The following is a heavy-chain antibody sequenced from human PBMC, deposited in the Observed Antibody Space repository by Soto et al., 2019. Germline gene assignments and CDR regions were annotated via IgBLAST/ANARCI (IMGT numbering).Heavy chain of an antibody. CDR1: GLSFNTYE. J-gene: IGHJ4*02. CDR2: ISTSGSTI. CDR3: AYGGSCDY. D-gene: IGHD1-26*01. V-gene: IGHV3-48*03. Sequence: EVQLVESGGGLVQPGGSLRLSCAASGLSFNTYEMNWVRQAPGKGLEGVSYISTSGSTIYYADSVKGRFTISRDNGKNSLYLQMNSLRAEDTAVYYCAYGGSCDYWGQGTQVTVSS.